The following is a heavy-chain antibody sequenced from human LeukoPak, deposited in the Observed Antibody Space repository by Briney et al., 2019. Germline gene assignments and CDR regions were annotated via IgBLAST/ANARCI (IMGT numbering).Heavy chain of an antibody. V-gene: IGHV4-34*01. Sequence: XSLTXAVXXGXFSXYYWSWIRQPPGKGLEWIGEINHSGSTNYNPSLKSRVTISVDTSKNQFSLKLSSVTAADTAVYYCASAKYYYDSSGYYPYYFDYWGQGTLVTVSS. J-gene: IGHJ4*02. D-gene: IGHD3-22*01. CDR2: INHSGST. CDR1: XGXFSXYY. CDR3: ASAKYYYDSSGYYPYYFDY.